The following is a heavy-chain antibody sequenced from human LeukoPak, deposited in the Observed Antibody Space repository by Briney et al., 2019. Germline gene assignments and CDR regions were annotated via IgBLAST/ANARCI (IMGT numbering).Heavy chain of an antibody. CDR1: GFTFSYYS. CDR3: ARDHGYAFDY. J-gene: IGHJ4*02. CDR2: INSISGEI. V-gene: IGHV3-48*02. Sequence: GGSLRLSCVASGFTFSYYSMNWVRQAPGKGLEWVSYINSISGEIWYADSVKGRFTISRGDAKNSLYLQMNSLRDEDTAVYYCARDHGYAFDYWGQGTLVTVSS. D-gene: IGHD5-12*01.